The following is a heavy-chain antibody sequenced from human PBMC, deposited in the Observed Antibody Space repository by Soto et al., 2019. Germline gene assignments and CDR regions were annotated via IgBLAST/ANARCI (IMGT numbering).Heavy chain of an antibody. D-gene: IGHD6-19*01. CDR3: AKNSGWFTA. V-gene: IGHV3-23*05. Sequence: GGSLRLSCVASGFTFSTDDMTWVRQAPGKGLEWVSTIDGTSTSSNYAASVEGRFTISRDNSRNTVYLQMNSLRADDTAVYFCAKNSGWFTAWGQGTLVTVSS. J-gene: IGHJ5*02. CDR2: IDGTSTSS. CDR1: GFTFSTDD.